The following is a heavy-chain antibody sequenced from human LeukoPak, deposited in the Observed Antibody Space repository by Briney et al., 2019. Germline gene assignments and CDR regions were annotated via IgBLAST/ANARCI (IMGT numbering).Heavy chain of an antibody. CDR1: GGSISSYY. D-gene: IGHD6-6*01. CDR3: ARDSSSSENRIFGY. V-gene: IGHV4-59*01. J-gene: IGHJ4*02. CDR2: IYYSGST. Sequence: SETLSLTCTVSGGSISSYYWSWIRQPPGKGLEWIGYIYYSGSTNYNPSLKSRVTISVDTSKNQFSLKLSSVTAADTAVYYCARDSSSSENRIFGYWGQGTLVTVSS.